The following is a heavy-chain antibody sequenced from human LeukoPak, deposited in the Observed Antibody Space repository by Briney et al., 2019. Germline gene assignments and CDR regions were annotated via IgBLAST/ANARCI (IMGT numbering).Heavy chain of an antibody. V-gene: IGHV3-21*01. J-gene: IGHJ4*02. D-gene: IGHD2-21*02. CDR2: ISSRSNSK. Sequence: GGSLRLSCTASGFTFNSYRMNWVRQAPGKGLEWVSSISSRSNSKYYADSVRGRVTISRDNAKNSVSLQMNSLRDADTALYYCVRAGGDYPFDYWGQGTLVTVSS. CDR3: VRAGGDYPFDY. CDR1: GFTFNSYR.